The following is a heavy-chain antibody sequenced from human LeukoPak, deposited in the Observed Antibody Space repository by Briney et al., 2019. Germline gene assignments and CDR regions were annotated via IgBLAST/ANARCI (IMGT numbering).Heavy chain of an antibody. D-gene: IGHD6-13*01. J-gene: IGHJ4*02. Sequence: GGSLRLSCAATGFMFSSYSMNWVRQAPGKGLEWVSYISSSSTTIHYADSVKGRFTISRDNSKNTLYLQMNSLRAEDTAVYYCARDHEAAAVFDYWGQGTLVTVSS. V-gene: IGHV3-48*01. CDR3: ARDHEAAAVFDY. CDR1: GFMFSSYS. CDR2: ISSSSTTI.